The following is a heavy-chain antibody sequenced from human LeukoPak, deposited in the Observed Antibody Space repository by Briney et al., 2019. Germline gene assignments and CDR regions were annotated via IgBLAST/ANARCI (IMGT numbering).Heavy chain of an antibody. J-gene: IGHJ4*02. CDR2: IYYSGST. CDR3: ASTGEGGNGSEEITDY. V-gene: IGHV4-30-4*01. CDR1: GGSISSGDYY. Sequence: KASQTLSLTCTVSGGSISSGDYYWSWIRQPPGKGLEWIGYIYYSGSTYYNPSLKSRVTISVDTSKHQFSLKLSSVTAADTAVYYCASTGEGGNGSEEITDYWGQGTLVTVSS. D-gene: IGHD3-10*01.